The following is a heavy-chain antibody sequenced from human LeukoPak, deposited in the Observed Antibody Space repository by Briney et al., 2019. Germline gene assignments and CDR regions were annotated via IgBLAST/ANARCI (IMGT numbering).Heavy chain of an antibody. CDR3: ATLDQLWFDY. J-gene: IGHJ4*02. CDR1: GYTLTELS. Sequence: VASVKVSCKVSGYTLTELSMHWVRQAPGKGLEWMGGFDPEDGETIYAQKFQGRVAMTEDTSTDTAYMELSSLRSEDTAVYYCATLDQLWFDYWGQGTLVTVSS. CDR2: FDPEDGET. D-gene: IGHD5-18*01. V-gene: IGHV1-24*01.